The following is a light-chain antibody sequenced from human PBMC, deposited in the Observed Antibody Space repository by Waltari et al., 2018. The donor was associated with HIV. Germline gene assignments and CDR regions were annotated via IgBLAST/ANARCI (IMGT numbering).Light chain of an antibody. J-gene: IGKJ2*01. V-gene: IGKV3-11*01. CDR1: QSVSNY. CDR3: QQRTNWPPDT. CDR2: DAS. Sequence: EIVLTQSPATLSLSPGERATLSCRASQSVSNYLAWYQQKPGQAPRLLIYDASNRASGIPARFSGSGSGTDFTLTISSLEPEDVAVYYCQQRTNWPPDTFDPGTKLEIK.